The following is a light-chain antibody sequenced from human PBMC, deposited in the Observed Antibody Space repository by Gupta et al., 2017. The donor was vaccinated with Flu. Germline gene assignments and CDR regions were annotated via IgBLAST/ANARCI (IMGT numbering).Light chain of an antibody. CDR3: QQYGSSPPVT. V-gene: IGKV3-20*01. CDR1: QSVSSSY. Sequence: EIVLTPSPGTLSLSPGERATLTCRASQSVSSSYLAWYQQKPGQAPRLLIYGASSRATGIPDRFSGSGSATDFTLTISRLEPEDFAVYYCQQYGSSPPVTFGQGTRLEIK. CDR2: GAS. J-gene: IGKJ5*01.